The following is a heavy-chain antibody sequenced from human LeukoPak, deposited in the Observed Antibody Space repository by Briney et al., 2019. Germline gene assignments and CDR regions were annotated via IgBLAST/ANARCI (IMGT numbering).Heavy chain of an antibody. J-gene: IGHJ4*02. D-gene: IGHD2-15*01. Sequence: PSETLSLTCTVSGGSISSFYWSWFYWSWIRQPPGKGLEWIGYIYFSGSTNYNPSLKSRVTISVDTSKNQFSLKLSSVTAADTAVYYCARGAVAAPQTFDYWGQGTLVTVSS. CDR1: GGSISS. CDR3: ARGAVAAPQTFDY. CDR2: IYFSGST. V-gene: IGHV4-61*08.